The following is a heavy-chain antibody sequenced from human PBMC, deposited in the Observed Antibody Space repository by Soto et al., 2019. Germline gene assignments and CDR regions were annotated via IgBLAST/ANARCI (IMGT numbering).Heavy chain of an antibody. V-gene: IGHV1-8*01. J-gene: IGHJ4*02. Sequence: ASVRVSCKASGYTFTSYDINWVRQATGQGLEWMGWINPNSGNTGYGQKFKGRVTMTRKTSIGTAYMELSSLRAEDTAVYYCAGGLIRCCSGGSSYQRVDYWGPGTL. CDR2: INPNSGNT. CDR3: AGGLIRCCSGGSSYQRVDY. D-gene: IGHD2-15*01. CDR1: GYTFTSYD.